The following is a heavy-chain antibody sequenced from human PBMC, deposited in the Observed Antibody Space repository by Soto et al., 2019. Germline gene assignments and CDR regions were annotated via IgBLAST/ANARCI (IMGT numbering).Heavy chain of an antibody. Sequence: PSETLSLTCTVSGGSINSHYWSWLRQPAGKRLEWIGRIYTDGGTNYNPSLKSRVAMSLDTSRKQFSLNLSSVTAADTAVYYCARGFGSSWYYFDSWGQGTLVTVSS. D-gene: IGHD6-13*01. J-gene: IGHJ4*02. CDR3: ARGFGSSWYYFDS. CDR2: IYTDGGT. V-gene: IGHV4-4*07. CDR1: GGSINSHY.